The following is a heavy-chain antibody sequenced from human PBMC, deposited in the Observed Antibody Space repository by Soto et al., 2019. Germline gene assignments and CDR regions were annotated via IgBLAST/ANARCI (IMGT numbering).Heavy chain of an antibody. Sequence: ASVKVSCKASGYTFTSYYMHWVRHAPAQGHEWMGIINPSGGSTSYAQKFQGRVTMTRDTSTSTVYMELSSLRSEDTAVYYCARDFEDSINRKRVVVVAATPAYWSQGTLVTVSS. CDR3: ARDFEDSINRKRVVVVAATPAY. J-gene: IGHJ1*01. V-gene: IGHV1-46*01. CDR1: GYTFTSYY. CDR2: INPSGGST. D-gene: IGHD2-15*01.